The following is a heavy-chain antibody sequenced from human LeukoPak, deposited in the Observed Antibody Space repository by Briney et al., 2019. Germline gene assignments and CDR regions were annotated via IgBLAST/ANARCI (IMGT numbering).Heavy chain of an antibody. CDR3: ARDAMVRGVPNWFDP. V-gene: IGHV1-18*01. D-gene: IGHD3-10*01. CDR2: ISAYNGNT. Sequence: PKASVKVSCKASGYTFTSYGISWVRQAPGQGLEWMGWISAYNGNTNYAQKLQGRVTMTTDTSTSTAYMELRSLRSDDTAVYYCARDAMVRGVPNWFDPWGQGTLVTVSS. CDR1: GYTFTSYG. J-gene: IGHJ5*02.